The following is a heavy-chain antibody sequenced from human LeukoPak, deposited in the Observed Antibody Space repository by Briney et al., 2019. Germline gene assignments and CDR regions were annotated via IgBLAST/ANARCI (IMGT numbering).Heavy chain of an antibody. Sequence: GGCLRPSCADSRFACSNYWMRWGRQAPGKGLGWVSHINSDGSRINYADSVKGRFTMSRDNAKNSLYLQMHPLRAEDTAVYYCARGGARAGGRFDSWGQGTLVSVSS. V-gene: IGHV3-74*01. CDR2: INSDGSRI. CDR3: ARGGARAGGRFDS. J-gene: IGHJ4*02. D-gene: IGHD4-23*01. CDR1: RFACSNYW.